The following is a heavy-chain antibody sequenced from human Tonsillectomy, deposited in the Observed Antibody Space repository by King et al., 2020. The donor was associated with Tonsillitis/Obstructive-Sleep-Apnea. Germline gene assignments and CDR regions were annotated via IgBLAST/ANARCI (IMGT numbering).Heavy chain of an antibody. CDR3: ARRHSVTVVPFDY. V-gene: IGHV4-34*01. J-gene: IGHJ4*02. Sequence: QVQLQQWGAGLLKPSETLSLTCAVYGDSFSGHYWSWIRQPPGKGLEWIGEINHSGSTNYNPSLKSRVTISVDTSKNQFSLNLSSVTAADTAVYYCARRHSVTVVPFDYWGQGTLVTVSS. CDR1: GDSFSGHY. CDR2: INHSGST. D-gene: IGHD1-20*01.